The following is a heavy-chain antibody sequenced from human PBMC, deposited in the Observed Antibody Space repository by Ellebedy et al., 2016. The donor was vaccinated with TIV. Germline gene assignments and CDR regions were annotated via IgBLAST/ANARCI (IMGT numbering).Heavy chain of an antibody. J-gene: IGHJ4*02. D-gene: IGHD2/OR15-2a*01. V-gene: IGHV4-59*08. CDR3: ARHNSGYVDY. Sequence: MPGGSLRLSCTVPGGSISSYYWSWIRQPPGKGLEWIGYIYYSVSTNYNPSLKSRVTISVDTSKNQFSLKLSSVTAADTAVYYCARHNSGYVDYWGQGTLVTVSS. CDR2: IYYSVST. CDR1: GGSISSYY.